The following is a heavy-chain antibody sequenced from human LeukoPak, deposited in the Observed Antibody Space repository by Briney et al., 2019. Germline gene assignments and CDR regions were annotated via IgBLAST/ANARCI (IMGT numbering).Heavy chain of an antibody. V-gene: IGHV4-39*01. CDR3: ARQPLGSYRYFDC. CDR1: GGSISSSSYY. D-gene: IGHD3-16*02. Sequence: SETPSLTCTLSGGSISSSSYYWGWIRQPPGKGLECIGSFYYSGSTYYNPSLKSRVTISVDTSKNQFSLKLSSVTAADTAMYYCARQPLGSYRYFDCWGQGALVTVSS. J-gene: IGHJ4*02. CDR2: FYYSGST.